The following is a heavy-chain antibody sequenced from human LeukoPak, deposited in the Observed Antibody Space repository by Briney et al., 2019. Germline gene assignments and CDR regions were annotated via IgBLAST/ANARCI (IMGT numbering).Heavy chain of an antibody. CDR3: AKWGAGGDFDV. V-gene: IGHV5-10-1*01. J-gene: IGHJ3*01. CDR1: GYSFTTYW. CDR2: IDPSDSYT. D-gene: IGHD3-16*01. Sequence: GESLRISCKGSGYSFTTYWISWVRQMPGKGLEWMGRIDPSDSYTNYSPSFQGNVTISADTSISTAYLKWSSLKASDTAMYYCAKWGAGGDFDVWGQGTMVTVSS.